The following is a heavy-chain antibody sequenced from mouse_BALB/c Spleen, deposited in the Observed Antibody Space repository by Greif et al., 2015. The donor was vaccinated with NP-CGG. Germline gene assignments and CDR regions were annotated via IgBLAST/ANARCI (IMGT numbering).Heavy chain of an antibody. V-gene: IGHV14-3*02. CDR3: ANWEWYFDV. CDR2: IDPANGNT. D-gene: IGHD4-1*01. CDR1: GFNIKDTY. Sequence: VQLQQSGAELVKPGASVKLSCTASGFNIKDTYMHWVKQRPEQGLEWIGRIDPANGNTKYDPKFQGKATITADTSSNTAYLQLSSLTSEDTAVYYCANWEWYFDVWGAGTTVTVSS. J-gene: IGHJ1*01.